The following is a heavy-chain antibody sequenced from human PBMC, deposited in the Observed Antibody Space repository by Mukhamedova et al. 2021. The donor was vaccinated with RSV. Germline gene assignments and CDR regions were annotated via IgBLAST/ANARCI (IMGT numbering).Heavy chain of an antibody. J-gene: IGHJ3*02. V-gene: IGHV3-7*01. CDR3: VRDGRTGEDRAFDI. CDR2: GNSI. Sequence: GNSIYYVDSVKGRFTISRDNAKNSLYLQMNSLRAEDTAVYYCVRDGRTGEDRAFDIWGQGTLVIVSS. D-gene: IGHD7-27*01.